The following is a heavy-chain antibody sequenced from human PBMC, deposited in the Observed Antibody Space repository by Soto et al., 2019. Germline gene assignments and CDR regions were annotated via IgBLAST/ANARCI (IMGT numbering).Heavy chain of an antibody. J-gene: IGHJ4*02. D-gene: IGHD2-15*01. CDR1: GGTFSSYA. CDR3: ARESRYCSGGSCYFLPGIAS. Sequence: QVQLVQSGAEVKKPGSSVKVSCKASGGTFSSYAISWVRQAPGQGLEWMGGIIPIFGTANYAQKFQGRVTITADESTSTAYMELSSLRAEDTAVYSCARESRYCSGGSCYFLPGIASWGQGPLVTVSP. CDR2: IIPIFGTA. V-gene: IGHV1-69*12.